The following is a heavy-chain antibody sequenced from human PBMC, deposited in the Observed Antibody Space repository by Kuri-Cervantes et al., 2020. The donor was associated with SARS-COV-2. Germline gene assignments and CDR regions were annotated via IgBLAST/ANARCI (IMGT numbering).Heavy chain of an antibody. CDR1: GGSISSGSYY. D-gene: IGHD1-14*01. CDR3: ARADNGANWFDP. CDR2: IYTSGST. Sequence: LRLSCTVSGGSISSGSYYWSWIRQPAGKGLEWIGYIYTSGSTNYNPSLKSRVTISVDTSKNQFSLKLSSVTAADTAVYYCARADNGANWFDPWGQGTLVTVSS. V-gene: IGHV4-61*09. J-gene: IGHJ5*02.